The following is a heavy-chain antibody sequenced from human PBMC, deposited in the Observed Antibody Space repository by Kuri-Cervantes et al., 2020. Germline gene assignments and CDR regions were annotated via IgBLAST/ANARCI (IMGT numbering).Heavy chain of an antibody. CDR2: ITPFNGNT. CDR3: ARGYCSSISCPFDY. Sequence: SVKVSCKASGYTFTYRYLHWVRQAPGQALEWMGWITPFNGNTNYAQKFQDRVTITRDRSMSTAYMELSSLRSEDTAVYYCARGYCSSISCPFDYWGQGTLVTVSS. D-gene: IGHD2-2*01. CDR1: GYTFTYRY. V-gene: IGHV1-45*02. J-gene: IGHJ4*02.